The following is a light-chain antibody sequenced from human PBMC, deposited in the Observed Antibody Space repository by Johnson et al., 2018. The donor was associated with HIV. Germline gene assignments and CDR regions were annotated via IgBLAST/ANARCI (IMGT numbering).Light chain of an antibody. Sequence: QSVLSQPPSVSAAAGQKVTISCSGSSSNIGNNYVFWYQQFPVTAPKLLIYENNKRPSGIPDRFSGSKSGTSATLGITGLQTGDEADYYCGTWDSNLSVGNVCGTGTKVTVL. CDR2: ENN. V-gene: IGLV1-51*02. J-gene: IGLJ1*01. CDR1: SSNIGNNY. CDR3: GTWDSNLSVGNV.